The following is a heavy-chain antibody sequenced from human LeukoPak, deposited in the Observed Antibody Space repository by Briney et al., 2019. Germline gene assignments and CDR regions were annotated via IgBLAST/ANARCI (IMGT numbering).Heavy chain of an antibody. J-gene: IGHJ4*02. CDR1: GFTFSTYS. Sequence: GGSLRLSCAASGFTFSTYSMNWVRQAPGKGLEWVSSISSSSRYIYYADSVKGRFTISRDNAKNSLCLQMSSLRAEGTAVYYCARDLGSCFDYWGQGTLVTVSS. CDR2: ISSSSRYI. CDR3: ARDLGSCFDY. D-gene: IGHD3-16*01. V-gene: IGHV3-21*01.